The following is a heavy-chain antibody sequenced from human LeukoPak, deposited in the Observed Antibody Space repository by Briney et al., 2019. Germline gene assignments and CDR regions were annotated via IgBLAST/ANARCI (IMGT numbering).Heavy chain of an antibody. Sequence: GGSLRLSCAASGFTFNSYSMNWVRQAPGKGLEWVSSISGSNSYIYYADSMKGRFTISRDNAKNSLYLQMNSLRAEDTAVYYCARGRNYYYDSSGYLFDSWGQGTLVTVSS. D-gene: IGHD3-22*01. CDR1: GFTFNSYS. CDR2: ISGSNSYI. CDR3: ARGRNYYYDSSGYLFDS. V-gene: IGHV3-21*01. J-gene: IGHJ4*02.